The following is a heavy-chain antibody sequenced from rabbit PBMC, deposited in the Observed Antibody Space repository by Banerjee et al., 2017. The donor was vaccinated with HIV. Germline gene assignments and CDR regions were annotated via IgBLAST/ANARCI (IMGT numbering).Heavy chain of an antibody. CDR1: GIDFSSYG. Sequence: QEQLEESGGDLVKPEGSLTLTCKASGIDFSSYGISWVRQAPGKGLEWIGYIHPVSGTTHYASWVNGRFTISSHNAQNTLYLQLGSLTAADTATYFCARAYASSSGYYGMDLWGPGTL. CDR2: IHPVSGTT. V-gene: IGHV1S47*01. D-gene: IGHD1-1*01. CDR3: ARAYASSSGYYGMDL. J-gene: IGHJ6*01.